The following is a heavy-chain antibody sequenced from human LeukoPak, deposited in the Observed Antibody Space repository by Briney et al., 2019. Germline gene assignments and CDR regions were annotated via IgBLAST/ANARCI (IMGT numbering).Heavy chain of an antibody. Sequence: GRSLRLSCAASGFTFSTYGMHWVRQAPGKGLEWVAGLSYDGSQKYYVDSVKGRFTISRDNSKNTLYLQMNSLRAEDTAVYYCASGDSSSSGGPFDYWGQGTLVTVSS. D-gene: IGHD6-6*01. CDR1: GFTFSTYG. J-gene: IGHJ4*02. V-gene: IGHV3-30*03. CDR2: LSYDGSQK. CDR3: ASGDSSSSGGPFDY.